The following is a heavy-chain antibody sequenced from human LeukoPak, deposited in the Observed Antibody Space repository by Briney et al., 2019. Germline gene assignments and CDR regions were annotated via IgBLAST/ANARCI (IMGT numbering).Heavy chain of an antibody. D-gene: IGHD5-18*01. J-gene: IGHJ3*02. Sequence: GASVKVSCKASGYTFTNYGISWVRQAPGQGLEWMGWISAKNGNTKYAEKFQGRVTMTTSTPTSTAYMELGSLRSDDTAVYYCARHTAMPLIDDAFDIWGQGTMVTVSS. CDR1: GYTFTNYG. CDR2: ISAKNGNT. V-gene: IGHV1-18*01. CDR3: ARHTAMPLIDDAFDI.